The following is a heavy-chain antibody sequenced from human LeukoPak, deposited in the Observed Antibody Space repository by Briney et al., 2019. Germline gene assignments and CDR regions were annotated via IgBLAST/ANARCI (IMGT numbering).Heavy chain of an antibody. Sequence: GGSLRLSCAASGFTFSSYWMHWVRQAPGKGLVWVSRINTDGSSTNYADSVKGRFTISRDNSKNTLYLQMNSLRAEDTAVYYCAKGSSRDGYSHWGQGTLVTVSS. J-gene: IGHJ4*02. CDR1: GFTFSSYW. CDR2: INTDGSST. D-gene: IGHD5-24*01. CDR3: AKGSSRDGYSH. V-gene: IGHV3-74*01.